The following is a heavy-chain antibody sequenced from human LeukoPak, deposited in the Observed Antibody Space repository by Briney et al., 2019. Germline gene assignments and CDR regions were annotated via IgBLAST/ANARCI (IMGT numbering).Heavy chain of an antibody. CDR1: GGTFSSYT. J-gene: IGHJ4*02. V-gene: IGHV1-69*02. D-gene: IGHD2-15*01. Sequence: ASVKVSCKASGGTFSSYTISWVRQAPGQGLEWMGRIIPILGIANYAQKFQGRVTITADKSTSTAYTELSSLRSEDTAVYYCARAYCSGGSCYLGPFDYWGQGTLVTVSS. CDR3: ARAYCSGGSCYLGPFDY. CDR2: IIPILGIA.